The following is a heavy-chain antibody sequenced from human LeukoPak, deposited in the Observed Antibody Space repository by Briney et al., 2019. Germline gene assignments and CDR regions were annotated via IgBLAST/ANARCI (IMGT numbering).Heavy chain of an antibody. V-gene: IGHV1-8*01. J-gene: IGHJ3*02. Sequence: VASVKVSCKASGYTFTSYDINWVRQATGQGLAWMGWTNPNSGNTGYAQKFQGRVTMTRNTSISTAYMELSSLRSEDTAVYYCARYSVLRYFDDDAFDIWGQGTMVTVSS. CDR2: TNPNSGNT. D-gene: IGHD3-9*01. CDR1: GYTFTSYD. CDR3: ARYSVLRYFDDDAFDI.